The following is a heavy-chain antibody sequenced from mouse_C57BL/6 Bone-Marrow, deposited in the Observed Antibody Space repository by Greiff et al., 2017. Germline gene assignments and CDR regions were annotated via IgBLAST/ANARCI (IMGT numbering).Heavy chain of an antibody. Sequence: VQLQQSGPELVKPGASVKISCKASGYTFTDYYMNWVKQSHGKSLEWIGDINPNNGGTSYNQKFKGKATLTVDKSSSTAYMELRSLTSEDSAVYYCARFRFAYWGQGTLVTVSA. CDR2: INPNNGGT. V-gene: IGHV1-26*01. CDR1: GYTFTDYY. J-gene: IGHJ3*01. CDR3: ARFRFAY.